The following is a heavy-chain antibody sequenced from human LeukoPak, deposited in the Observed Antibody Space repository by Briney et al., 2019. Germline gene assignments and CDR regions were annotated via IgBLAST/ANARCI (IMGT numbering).Heavy chain of an antibody. CDR1: GFTFSSYA. Sequence: PGGSLRLSCAASGFTFSSYAMSWVRQAPGKGLEWVSTVSDSGVNTYYAHSVKGRFTISRDNSKNTLYLQMNSLRAEDTAVYYCAKGLGYRSYYFDYWGQGTLVTVSS. CDR3: AKGLGYRSYYFDY. D-gene: IGHD5-12*01. V-gene: IGHV3-23*01. CDR2: VSDSGVNT. J-gene: IGHJ4*02.